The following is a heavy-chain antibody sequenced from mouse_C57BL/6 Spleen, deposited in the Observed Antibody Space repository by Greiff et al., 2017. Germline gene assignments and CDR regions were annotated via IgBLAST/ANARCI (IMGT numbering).Heavy chain of an antibody. CDR1: GYAFSDSC. J-gene: IGHJ2*01. CDR2: IYPGDGNT. Sequence: VQLQQSGPELVKPGASVKISCKASGYAFSDSCMNWVKQRPGKSLEWIGQIYPGDGNTNYSGKFKGKATLTADKSASTAYMQLSSLTSEDSAVYFCANHYYSSGYYDYWGQGTTLTVSS. V-gene: IGHV1-82*01. D-gene: IGHD1-1*01. CDR3: ANHYYSSGYYDY.